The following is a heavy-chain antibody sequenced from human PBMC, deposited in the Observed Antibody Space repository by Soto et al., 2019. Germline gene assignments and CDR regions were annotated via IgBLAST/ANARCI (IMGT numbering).Heavy chain of an antibody. CDR3: AKGGGYNFINYFDY. D-gene: IGHD5-12*01. Sequence: SVKVSCKASGCTVSSYAISWVRQAPGQGLEWMGGIIPIFGTANYAQKFQGRVTITADKSTSTAYMELSSLRSEDTAVYYCAKGGGYNFINYFDYWGQGTLVTVSS. V-gene: IGHV1-69*06. J-gene: IGHJ4*02. CDR1: GCTVSSYA. CDR2: IIPIFGTA.